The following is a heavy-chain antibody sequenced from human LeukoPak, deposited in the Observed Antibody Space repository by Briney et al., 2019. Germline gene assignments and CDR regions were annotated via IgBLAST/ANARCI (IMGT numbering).Heavy chain of an antibody. Sequence: ASVKVSCKTSGYTLSGYFMHWVRQAPGQGLEWMGRINPNSGGTKYAQKFQGWVTMTRDTSISTAYLELSRLTSDDTAVYYCARGTAASEFDPWGQGTLVTVSS. CDR2: INPNSGGT. CDR1: GYTLSGYF. CDR3: ARGTAASEFDP. J-gene: IGHJ5*02. V-gene: IGHV1-2*04. D-gene: IGHD2-2*01.